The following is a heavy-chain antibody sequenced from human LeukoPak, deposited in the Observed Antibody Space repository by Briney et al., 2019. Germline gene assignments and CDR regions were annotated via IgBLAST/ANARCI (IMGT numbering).Heavy chain of an antibody. CDR2: IKQDGSEK. V-gene: IGHV3-7*01. D-gene: IGHD3-10*01. CDR1: GFTFSSYV. Sequence: GGSLRLSCAASGFTFSSYVMSWVRQAPGKGLEWVANIKQDGSEKYYVDSVKGRFTISRDNAKNSLYLQMNSLRAEDTAVYYCARVRGSGSYYFDYWGQGTLVTVSS. J-gene: IGHJ4*02. CDR3: ARVRGSGSYYFDY.